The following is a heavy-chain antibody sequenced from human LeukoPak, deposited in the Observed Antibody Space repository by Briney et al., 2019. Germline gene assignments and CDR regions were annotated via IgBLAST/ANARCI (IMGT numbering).Heavy chain of an antibody. CDR2: IYATGST. V-gene: IGHV4-61*02. CDR3: ARLQQRWSIRWYYFDY. CDR1: GGSISSDDYY. J-gene: IGHJ4*02. Sequence: SETLSLTCSVSGGSISSDDYYWNWIRQPAGKGLEWIGRIGHIYATGSTNYNPSLKSRVTISVDTSKNQFSLKLSSVTAADTAVYYCARLQQRWSIRWYYFDYWGQGTLVTVSS. D-gene: IGHD4-23*01.